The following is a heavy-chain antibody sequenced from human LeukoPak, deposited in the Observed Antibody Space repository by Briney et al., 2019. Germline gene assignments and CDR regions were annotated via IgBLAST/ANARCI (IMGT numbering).Heavy chain of an antibody. J-gene: IGHJ4*02. CDR3: ARGGGPYDYGDY. Sequence: GGTLRLSCAASGFTFSNYGMSWVRQAPGKGLEWVSAISGSGGSTNYADSVKGRFTISRDNSKNTLYLQMNSLRAEDTAVYYCARGGGPYDYGDYWGQGTLVTVSS. CDR1: GFTFSNYG. V-gene: IGHV3-23*01. D-gene: IGHD3-16*01. CDR2: ISGSGGST.